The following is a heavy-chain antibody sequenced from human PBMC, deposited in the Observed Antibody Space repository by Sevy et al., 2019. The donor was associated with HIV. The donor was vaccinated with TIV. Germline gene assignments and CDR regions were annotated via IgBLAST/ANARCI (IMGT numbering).Heavy chain of an antibody. V-gene: IGHV4-59*01. J-gene: IGHJ4*02. CDR3: ARLDLLGHTPYFFDY. CDR1: GGSISSYY. CDR2: IYYSGST. D-gene: IGHD1-26*01. Sequence: SETLSLTCTVSGGSISSYYWSWIRQPPGKGLEWIGYIYYSGSTNYNPSLKSRVTISVDTSKNQFSLKLSSVTAADTAVYYSARLDLLGHTPYFFDYWGQGTLVTVSS.